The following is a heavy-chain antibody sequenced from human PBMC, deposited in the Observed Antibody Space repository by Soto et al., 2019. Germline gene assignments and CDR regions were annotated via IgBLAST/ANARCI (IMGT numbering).Heavy chain of an antibody. Sequence: QVQLQESGPGLVKPSQTLSLTCTVSGGSISTVDYWWSWIRQSPDMGLEWIGHIYDGGRTYTNPSLERRVTMSVDTSQTQLSLTLISVRAADTAVYYCARGPSGDKVDSWGQGTLVTVSS. J-gene: IGHJ4*02. D-gene: IGHD7-27*01. CDR2: IYDGGRT. CDR3: ARGPSGDKVDS. V-gene: IGHV4-30-4*01. CDR1: GGSISTVDYW.